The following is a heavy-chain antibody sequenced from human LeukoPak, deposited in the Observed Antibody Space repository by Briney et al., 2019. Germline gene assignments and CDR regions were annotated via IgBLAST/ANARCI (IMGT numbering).Heavy chain of an antibody. Sequence: PSQTLSLTCTVSGGSISSGSYYWSWIRQPAGKGLDWIGRLYTSGSTNYNPSLKSRVTMSVDTSKNQFSLKLSSVTAADTAVYYCARTTPMSTIDYWGQGTLVTVSS. CDR3: ARTTPMSTIDY. CDR2: LYTSGST. D-gene: IGHD5-18*01. CDR1: GGSISSGSYY. J-gene: IGHJ4*02. V-gene: IGHV4-61*02.